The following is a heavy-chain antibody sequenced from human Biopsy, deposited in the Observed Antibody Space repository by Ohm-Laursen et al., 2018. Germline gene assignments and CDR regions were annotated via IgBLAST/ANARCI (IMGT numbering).Heavy chain of an antibody. V-gene: IGHV3-30*03. CDR2: ISSHGSGA. D-gene: IGHD4-11*01. CDR1: GFPFPSYA. CDR3: ARDGKRWDYSTYFSWHFDL. J-gene: IGHJ2*01. Sequence: SLRLSCSASGFPFPSYARHWVRQAPGKGLEWVAVISSHGSGAYYADSLQGRFIISRDNPKNTVDLQMNSLRAEDTAVYFCARDGKRWDYSTYFSWHFDLWGRGTLVTVSS.